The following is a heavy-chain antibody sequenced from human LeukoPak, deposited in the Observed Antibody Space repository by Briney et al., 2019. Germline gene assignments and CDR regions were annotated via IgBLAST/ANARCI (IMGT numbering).Heavy chain of an antibody. Sequence: GGSLRLSCAASGFTFSNYAMSWVRRAPGKGLEWISSITSSGGSTYYADSVKGRFTISRDNSKNTLYLQMNSLRAEDTAIYYCAKSSTPLVPAAPYDYWGQETLVTVSS. J-gene: IGHJ4*02. V-gene: IGHV3-23*01. CDR2: ITSSGGST. CDR3: AKSSTPLVPAAPYDY. CDR1: GFTFSNYA. D-gene: IGHD2-2*01.